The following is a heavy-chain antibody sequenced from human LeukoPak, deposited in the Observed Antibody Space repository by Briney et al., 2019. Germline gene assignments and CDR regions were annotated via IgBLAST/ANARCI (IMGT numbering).Heavy chain of an antibody. V-gene: IGHV4-39*07. CDR3: ATWSGVAAASRDYYYHNYMDV. J-gene: IGHJ6*03. D-gene: IGHD6-13*01. Sequence: KPSETLSLTCTVSGGSISSSNYYWGWIRQPPGKGLEWIGSFSHSASIYYNPSLKSRVSISVDTSKDQFSLRLSSVTAADTAIYYCATWSGVAAASRDYYYHNYMDVWGKGTTVTVSS. CDR1: GGSISSSNYY. CDR2: FSHSASI.